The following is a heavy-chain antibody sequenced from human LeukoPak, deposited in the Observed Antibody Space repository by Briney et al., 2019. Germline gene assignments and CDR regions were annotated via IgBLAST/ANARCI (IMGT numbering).Heavy chain of an antibody. J-gene: IGHJ4*02. CDR3: ASGSSWFYLDY. CDR1: GYTFSSYG. D-gene: IGHD6-13*01. V-gene: IGHV1-18*01. CDR2: LGANNGNP. Sequence: GASVKVSCKASGYTFSSYGISRVRQAPGQGLEWMGWLGANNGNPKYAQNLQGRVTMTTDTSTSTVYMEVSSLRSEDTAVYYCASGSSWFYLDYWGQGTLVTVSS.